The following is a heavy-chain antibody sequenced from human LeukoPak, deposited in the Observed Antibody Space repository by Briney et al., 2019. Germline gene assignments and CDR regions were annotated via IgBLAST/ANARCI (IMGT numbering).Heavy chain of an antibody. V-gene: IGHV3-23*01. D-gene: IGHD6-19*01. J-gene: IGHJ4*02. CDR3: AKESSGGWYFDY. CDR2: IPASGGST. Sequence: GGSLRLSCVASGFTFSSNVMIWVRQAPGKGLEWVSSIPASGGSTHYADSVKGRFTISRDNSKNSLYLQMNSLRAEDTAVYYCAKESSGGWYFDYWGQGTLVTVSS. CDR1: GFTFSSNV.